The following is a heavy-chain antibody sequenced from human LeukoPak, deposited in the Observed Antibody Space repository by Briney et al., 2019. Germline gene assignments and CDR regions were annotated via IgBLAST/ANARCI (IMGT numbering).Heavy chain of an antibody. Sequence: GGSLRLFCAASGFTVSSNYMSWVRQAPGKGLEWVSYISSTNGYIYYADSVRGRFTISRDNAKNSVYLQMNSLRAEDTAVYYCARDADMDVWGKGTTVTVSS. J-gene: IGHJ6*03. CDR1: GFTVSSNY. CDR3: ARDADMDV. CDR2: ISSTNGYI. V-gene: IGHV3-21*01.